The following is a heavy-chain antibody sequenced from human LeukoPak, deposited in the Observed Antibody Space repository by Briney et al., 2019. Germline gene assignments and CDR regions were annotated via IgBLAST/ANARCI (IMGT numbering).Heavy chain of an antibody. J-gene: IGHJ4*02. V-gene: IGHV3-74*01. CDR3: ATQQGGNPAY. D-gene: IGHD1-14*01. CDR2: INSDGSWT. Sequence: PGGSLRLSCAASGNYWMHWVRQVPGKGLVWVSHINSDGSWTSYADSVKGRFTISKDNAKNTVYLQMNSLRAEDTAVHYCATQQGGNPAYWGQGTLVTVSS. CDR1: GNYW.